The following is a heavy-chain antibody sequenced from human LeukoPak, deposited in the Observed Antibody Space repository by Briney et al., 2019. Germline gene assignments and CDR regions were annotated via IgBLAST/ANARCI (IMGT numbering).Heavy chain of an antibody. J-gene: IGHJ4*02. Sequence: MPGGSLRLSCAASGFTFSSDDMNWVRQAPGKGLEWVSSITTTSSNIHYADSVKGRFTISRDNAKNSLYLQMNSLRPEDTAVYYCARVGSSLTYYFDYWGQGTLVTVSS. CDR3: ARVGSSLTYYFDY. V-gene: IGHV3-21*01. D-gene: IGHD6-13*01. CDR1: GFTFSSDD. CDR2: ITTTSSNI.